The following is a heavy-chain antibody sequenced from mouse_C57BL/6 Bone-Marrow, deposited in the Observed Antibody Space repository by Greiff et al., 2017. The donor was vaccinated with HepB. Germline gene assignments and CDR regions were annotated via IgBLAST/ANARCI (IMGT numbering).Heavy chain of an antibody. V-gene: IGHV5-9-1*02. CDR3: TREGGGYSWFAY. D-gene: IGHD2-3*01. CDR2: ISSGGDYI. Sequence: EVMLVESGEGLVKPGGSLKLSCAASGFTFSSYAMSWVRQTPEKRLEWVAYISSGGDYIYYADTVKGRFTISRDNARNTLYLQMSSLKSEDTAMYYCTREGGGYSWFAYWGQGTLVTVSA. CDR1: GFTFSSYA. J-gene: IGHJ3*01.